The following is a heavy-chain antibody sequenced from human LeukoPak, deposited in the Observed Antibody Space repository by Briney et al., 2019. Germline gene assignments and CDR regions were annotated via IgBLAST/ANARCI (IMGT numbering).Heavy chain of an antibody. V-gene: IGHV1-18*01. Sequence: VASVKVSCKASGYTFTSYGISWVRQAPGQGLEWMGWISAYNGNTNYAQKLQGRVTMTTDTSTSTAYMELRSLRSDDTAVYYCAREFRVGATIPPISLGYWGQGTLVTVSS. D-gene: IGHD1-26*01. CDR3: AREFRVGATIPPISLGY. CDR2: ISAYNGNT. CDR1: GYTFTSYG. J-gene: IGHJ4*02.